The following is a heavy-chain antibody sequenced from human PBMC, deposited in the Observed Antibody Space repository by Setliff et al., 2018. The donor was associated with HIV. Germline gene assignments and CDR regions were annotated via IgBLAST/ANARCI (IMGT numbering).Heavy chain of an antibody. J-gene: IGHJ2*01. CDR1: GGSISGSY. CDR2: IHSSGDT. V-gene: IGHV4-59*01. D-gene: IGHD3-16*02. Sequence: SETLSLTCSVSGGSISGSYWSWIRQPPGKGLEWIGYIHSSGDTDYNPSLKSRVSTSVDTSRNQFSLKVTSVTAADTAVYYCAGGNDYVWGSYRSGYFDLWGRGTLVTVSS. CDR3: AGGNDYVWGSYRSGYFDL.